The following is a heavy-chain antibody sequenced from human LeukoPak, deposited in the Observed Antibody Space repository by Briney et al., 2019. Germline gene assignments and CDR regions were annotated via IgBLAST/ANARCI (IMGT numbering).Heavy chain of an antibody. CDR1: GFTFSSYW. CDR2: INSDGSNT. D-gene: IGHD2-21*01. CDR3: AKAPVTSCRGAYCYPFDS. V-gene: IGHV3-74*01. Sequence: GGSLRLSCAASGFTFSSYWMHWVRQAPGKGLVWVSRINSDGSNTTYADSVKGRFTISRDNAKNTLYLQMNSLRAEGAAVYFCAKAPVTSCRGAYCYPFDSWGQGTLVTVSS. J-gene: IGHJ4*02.